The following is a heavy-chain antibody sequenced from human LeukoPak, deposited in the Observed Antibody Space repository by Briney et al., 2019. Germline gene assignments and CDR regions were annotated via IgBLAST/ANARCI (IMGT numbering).Heavy chain of an antibody. CDR2: VNGGGSST. D-gene: IGHD6-6*01. Sequence: GGSLRLSCVASGXTFSRYWMHWVRQAPGKGLVWVSRVNGGGSSTTYADSVKGRFTISRDNAKNTLYLEMNSLRAEDSAIYYCATTQLISAYAFEIWGQGTMVTVSS. V-gene: IGHV3-74*03. CDR1: GXTFSRYW. J-gene: IGHJ3*02. CDR3: ATTQLISAYAFEI.